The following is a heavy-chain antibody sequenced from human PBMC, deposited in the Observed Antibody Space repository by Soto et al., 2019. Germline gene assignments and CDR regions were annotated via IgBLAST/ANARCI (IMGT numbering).Heavy chain of an antibody. CDR1: GGSISSSSYY. Sequence: QLQLQESGPGLVKPSETLSLTCTVSGGSISSSSYYWGWIRQPPGKGLEWIGSIYYSGSTYCNPSLKSRVTISVDTSKNQFSLKLSSVTAADTAVYYCARGRRYSSSWYSDYWGQGTLVTVSS. V-gene: IGHV4-39*01. CDR2: IYYSGST. CDR3: ARGRRYSSSWYSDY. D-gene: IGHD6-13*01. J-gene: IGHJ4*02.